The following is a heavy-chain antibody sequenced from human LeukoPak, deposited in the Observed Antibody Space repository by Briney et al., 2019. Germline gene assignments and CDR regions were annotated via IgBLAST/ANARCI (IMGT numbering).Heavy chain of an antibody. V-gene: IGHV4-59*01. CDR3: ARDPWMDNAFDI. Sequence: SETLSLTCTVSGGSISGYYWSWIRQPPGKGLEWIGYIYYSGSTNYNPSLKSRVTISVDTSKNQFSLKLSSVTAADTAVYYCARDPWMDNAFDIWGQGTMVTVSS. J-gene: IGHJ3*02. CDR2: IYYSGST. CDR1: GGSISGYY. D-gene: IGHD5-12*01.